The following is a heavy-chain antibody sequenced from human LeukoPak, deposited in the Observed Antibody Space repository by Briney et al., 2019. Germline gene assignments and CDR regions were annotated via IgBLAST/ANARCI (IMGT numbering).Heavy chain of an antibody. D-gene: IGHD5-12*01. Sequence: RPGGSLRLSCAASGFTFSSYGMHWVRQAPGKGLEWVAVISYDGSNKYYADSVKGRFTISRDNSKNTLYLQMNSLRAEDTAVYYCAKDGSGYDPRYYYYYMDVWGKGTTVTVSS. CDR3: AKDGSGYDPRYYYYYMDV. CDR2: ISYDGSNK. J-gene: IGHJ6*03. CDR1: GFTFSSYG. V-gene: IGHV3-30*18.